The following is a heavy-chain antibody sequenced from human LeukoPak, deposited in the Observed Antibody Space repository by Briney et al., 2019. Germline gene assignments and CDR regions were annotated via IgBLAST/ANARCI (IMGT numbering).Heavy chain of an antibody. V-gene: IGHV5-51*07. D-gene: IGHD2/OR15-2a*01. CDR3: ARHSSVVAPTY. J-gene: IGHJ4*02. Sequence: GESLKISCKRPGSRFTSHSTGWFDQMPGKGLEWMGIIYPGDSDTTYSPSFEGQVTISAVKSINTAYLQWSSVKASETAMYYCARHSSVVAPTYGGKGTLVTVSS. CDR2: IYPGDSDT. CDR1: GSRFTSHS.